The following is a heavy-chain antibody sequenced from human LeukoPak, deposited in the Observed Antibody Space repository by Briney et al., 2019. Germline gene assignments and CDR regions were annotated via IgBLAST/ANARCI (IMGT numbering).Heavy chain of an antibody. Sequence: GGALRLSCAASGFTFSSYSMNWVRQAPGKGLEWVSSIRSSSCYMYYAESVKGRFTISRDNTKNSLYLQMNSLRAEDTAVYYCARNYYDRSGASNYFDYWGQGTLVTVSS. CDR3: ARNYYDRSGASNYFDY. J-gene: IGHJ4*02. CDR1: GFTFSSYS. V-gene: IGHV3-21*01. D-gene: IGHD3-22*01. CDR2: IRSSSCYM.